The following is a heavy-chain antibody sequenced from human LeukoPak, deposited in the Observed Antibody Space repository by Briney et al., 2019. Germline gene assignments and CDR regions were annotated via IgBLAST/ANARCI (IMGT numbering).Heavy chain of an antibody. CDR1: GGTFSSYA. V-gene: IGHV1-69*04. J-gene: IGHJ3*02. CDR3: ATYDSSGYYWVGAFDI. Sequence: SVKVSCKASGGTFSSYAISWVRQAPGQGLKWMGRIIPILGIANYAQKFQGRVTITADKSTSTAYMELSSLRSEDTAVYYCATYDSSGYYWVGAFDIWGQGTMVTVSS. D-gene: IGHD3-22*01. CDR2: IIPILGIA.